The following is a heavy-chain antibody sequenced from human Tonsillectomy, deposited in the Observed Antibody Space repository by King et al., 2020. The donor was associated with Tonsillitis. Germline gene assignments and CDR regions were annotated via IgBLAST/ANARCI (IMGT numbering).Heavy chain of an antibody. CDR1: GFTFSSYA. CDR3: AKDRDFWSPHGMDV. CDR2: ISGSGGST. J-gene: IGHJ6*02. D-gene: IGHD3-3*01. Sequence: QLVQSGGGLIQPGGSLRLSCAASGFTFSSYAMNWVRQAPGKGLEWVSGISGSGGSTYYADSVEGRFAISRDNSKNTLYLQMNSLRAKDTAVYYCAKDRDFWSPHGMDVWGQGTTVTVSS. V-gene: IGHV3-23*04.